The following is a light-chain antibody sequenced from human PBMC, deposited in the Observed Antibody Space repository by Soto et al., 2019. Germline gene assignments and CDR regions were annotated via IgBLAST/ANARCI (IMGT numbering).Light chain of an antibody. CDR3: CSYAGYSLWV. CDR1: SSDVGVSNY. Sequence: QSALTQPRSVSGSPGQSVTISCTGTSSDVGVSNYVSWYQQHPGKAPQLVIYDVIKRPSGVPDRFSGSKSGNTASLTISGLQAEDEADYYCCSYAGYSLWVFGGGTKLTVL. CDR2: DVI. V-gene: IGLV2-11*01. J-gene: IGLJ3*02.